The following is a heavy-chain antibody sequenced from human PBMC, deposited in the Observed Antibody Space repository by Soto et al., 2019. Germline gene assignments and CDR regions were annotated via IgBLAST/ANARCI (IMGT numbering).Heavy chain of an antibody. CDR1: GFTFSSYE. Sequence: HPGGSLRLSCAASGFTFSSYEMNWVRQAPGKGLEWVSYISSSGSTIYYADSVKGRFTISRDNAKNSLYLQMNSLRAEDTAVYYCARDHKGGYYYYGMDVWGQGPRSPSP. CDR2: ISSSGSTI. CDR3: ARDHKGGYYYYGMDV. J-gene: IGHJ6*02. V-gene: IGHV3-48*03.